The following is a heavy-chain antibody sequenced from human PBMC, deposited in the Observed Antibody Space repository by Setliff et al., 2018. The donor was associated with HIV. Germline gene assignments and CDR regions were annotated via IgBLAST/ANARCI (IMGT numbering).Heavy chain of an antibody. D-gene: IGHD2-8*01. Sequence: PSETLSLTCGVYGESFSAYFWSWVRQPPGKGLEWIGEINHSRSTNYNPSLKSRVTISVDTSKNQFSLRLSSVTAADTAVYYCARDSANGKTANLNYLDVWGKGTTVTVS. CDR2: INHSRST. CDR1: GESFSAYF. CDR3: ARDSANGKTANLNYLDV. J-gene: IGHJ6*03. V-gene: IGHV4-34*01.